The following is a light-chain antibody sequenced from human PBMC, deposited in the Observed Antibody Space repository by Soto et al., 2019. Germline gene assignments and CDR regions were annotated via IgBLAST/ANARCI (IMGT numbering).Light chain of an antibody. J-gene: IGLJ2*01. V-gene: IGLV2-14*01. CDR2: EVR. CDR1: SSDVGGYNY. CDR3: CSYTVTSAV. Sequence: QSVPTQPASVSGSPGQSITISCIGTSSDVGGYNYVSWYQQYPGKAPQLMIYEVRKRPAGVSDRFSGSKSGNTASLTISGLQAEDEADCYCCSYTVTSAVFGGGTKLTVL.